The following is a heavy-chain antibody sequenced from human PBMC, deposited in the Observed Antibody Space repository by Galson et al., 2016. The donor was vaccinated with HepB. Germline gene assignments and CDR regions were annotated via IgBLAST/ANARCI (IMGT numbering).Heavy chain of an antibody. D-gene: IGHD6-13*01. CDR2: IISIFSSA. V-gene: IGHV1-69*13. CDR3: SRGGPQLDGYIHLYFDL. CDR1: GGNFNNYA. Sequence: SVTVSCKASGGNFNNYAISWMRQAPGQGLEWMGGIISIFSSARYAQKFQGRVIITEDESTNIVYMELSSLRSDDTAVYYCSRGGPQLDGYIHLYFDLWGQGTLVTVSS. J-gene: IGHJ4*02.